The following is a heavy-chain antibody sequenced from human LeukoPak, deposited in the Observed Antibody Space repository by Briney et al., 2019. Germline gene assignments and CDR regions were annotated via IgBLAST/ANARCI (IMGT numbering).Heavy chain of an antibody. Sequence: GGSLRLSCAASGFTFSDYYMSWIRQAPGKGLEWVSYISSSGSTIYYADSVKGRFTISRDNAKNSLYLQMNSLRAEDTAVYYCARDNDIVVVVAATHPPGGMDVWGQGTTVTVSS. V-gene: IGHV3-11*01. D-gene: IGHD2-15*01. CDR3: ARDNDIVVVVAATHPPGGMDV. CDR1: GFTFSDYY. J-gene: IGHJ6*02. CDR2: ISSSGSTI.